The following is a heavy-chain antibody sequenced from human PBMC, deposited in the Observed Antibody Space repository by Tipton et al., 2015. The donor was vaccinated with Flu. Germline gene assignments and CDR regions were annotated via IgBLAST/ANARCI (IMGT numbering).Heavy chain of an antibody. J-gene: IGHJ5*02. Sequence: TLSLTCLVSGDSIGSGYYWGWIRQPPGKGLEWIASISYTRNAYYNPSLKSRVTISLDTPTNQFSLNLSSVTAADTATYYCARHAAGLLNWFDPWGQGTLVTVSS. V-gene: IGHV4-38-2*01. CDR2: ISYTRNA. CDR3: ARHAAGLLNWFDP. D-gene: IGHD2-21*01. CDR1: GDSIGSGYY.